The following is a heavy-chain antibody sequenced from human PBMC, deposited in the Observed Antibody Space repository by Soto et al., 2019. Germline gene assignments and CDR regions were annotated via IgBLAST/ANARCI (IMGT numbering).Heavy chain of an antibody. CDR2: IYYSGST. D-gene: IGHD1-26*01. Sequence: ETLSLTCTVSGGSISSSSYYWGWIRQPPGKGLEWIGSIYYSGSTYYNPSLKSRVTISVDTSKNQFSLKLSSVTAADTAVYYCARLPRGWELLAGPDYWGQGTLVTVSS. V-gene: IGHV4-39*01. CDR1: GGSISSSSYY. CDR3: ARLPRGWELLAGPDY. J-gene: IGHJ4*02.